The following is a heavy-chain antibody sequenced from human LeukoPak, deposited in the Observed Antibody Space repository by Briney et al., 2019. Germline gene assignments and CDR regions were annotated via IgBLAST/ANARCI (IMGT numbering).Heavy chain of an antibody. J-gene: IGHJ6*02. CDR2: IRSKANSYAT. CDR1: GFTFSGSA. CDR3: TRHKAAGYYYYGMDV. D-gene: IGHD6-13*01. Sequence: GGSLRLSCAASGFTFSGSAMRWIRQASGKGLEWVGRIRSKANSYATAYAASVKGRFTISRDDSKNTAYLQMNSLKTEDTAVYYCTRHKAAGYYYYGMDVWGQGTTVTVSS. V-gene: IGHV3-73*01.